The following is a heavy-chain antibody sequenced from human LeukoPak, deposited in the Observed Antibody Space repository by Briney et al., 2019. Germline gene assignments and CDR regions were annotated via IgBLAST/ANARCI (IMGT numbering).Heavy chain of an antibody. J-gene: IGHJ4*02. CDR2: IRYDGSNK. Sequence: GGSLRLSCAASGFTFSNYGMHWVRQAPGKGLEWVAFIRYDGSNKYYADSVKGRFIISRDSSKNTLYLQMNSLRAEDTAVYYCAKDPQLYCSSTSCYTNYFDYWGQGTLVTVSS. D-gene: IGHD2-2*02. V-gene: IGHV3-30*02. CDR3: AKDPQLYCSSTSCYTNYFDY. CDR1: GFTFSNYG.